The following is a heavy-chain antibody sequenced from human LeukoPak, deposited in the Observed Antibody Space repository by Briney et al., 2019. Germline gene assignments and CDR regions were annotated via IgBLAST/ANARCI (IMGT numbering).Heavy chain of an antibody. CDR2: IWSDASNT. D-gene: IGHD4-11*01. V-gene: IGHV3-33*06. Sequence: PGGSLRLSCETSGFTFSHCGMHWVRQAPGAGLEWVAVIWSDASNTYYADSVKGRFTISRDNSRNTLYLQMSSLRAEDTAVYYCAKDAERGFDYSNSLNYWGQGTLVTVSS. CDR1: GFTFSHCG. J-gene: IGHJ4*02. CDR3: AKDAERGFDYSNSLNY.